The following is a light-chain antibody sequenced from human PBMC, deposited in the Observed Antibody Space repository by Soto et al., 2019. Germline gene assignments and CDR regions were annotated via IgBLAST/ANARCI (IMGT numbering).Light chain of an antibody. Sequence: DIKMTQSPSSVSASVGDRVTITCRASEAISSWLAWYQQKPGRAPKLLIYSAYSLQNGAPSRFTGSGSGTDFTLTITSLQADYNAIYYFQQARRFPLTFGGGTKVEIK. J-gene: IGKJ4*01. CDR3: QQARRFPLT. CDR2: SAY. V-gene: IGKV1-12*01. CDR1: EAISSW.